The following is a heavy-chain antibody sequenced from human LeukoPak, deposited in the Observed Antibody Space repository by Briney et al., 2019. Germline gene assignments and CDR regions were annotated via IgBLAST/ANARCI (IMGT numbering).Heavy chain of an antibody. CDR3: ARRVQDTFDI. J-gene: IGHJ3*02. CDR2: IYYSGST. Sequence: SETLSLTCTVSGVSISPYYWSWIRQPPGKGLEWIGYIYYSGSTNYNPSLKSRVTISIDTSKNQFSLKLSSVTAADTAVYYCARRVQDTFDIWGQGTMVTLSS. V-gene: IGHV4-59*08. CDR1: GVSISPYY. D-gene: IGHD4/OR15-4a*01.